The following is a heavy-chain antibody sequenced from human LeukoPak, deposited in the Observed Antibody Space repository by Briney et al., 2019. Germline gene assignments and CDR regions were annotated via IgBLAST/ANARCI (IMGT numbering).Heavy chain of an antibody. V-gene: IGHV1-3*03. CDR3: ARAPGGMGPWYFDY. D-gene: IGHD3-16*01. CDR2: INAGNGNT. Sequence: ASVKVSCKASGYTFTGYYMHWVRQAPGQGLEWMGWINAGNGNTKYSQEFQGRVTITRDTSASTAYMELSSLRSEDMAVYYCARAPGGMGPWYFDYWGQGTLVTVSS. J-gene: IGHJ4*02. CDR1: GYTFTGYY.